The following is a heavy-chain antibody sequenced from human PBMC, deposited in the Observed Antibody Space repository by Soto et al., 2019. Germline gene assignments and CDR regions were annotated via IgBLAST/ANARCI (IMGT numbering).Heavy chain of an antibody. J-gene: IGHJ5*02. CDR3: ARLYMVRGVMDWFDP. V-gene: IGHV4-4*02. CDR1: GGSISSSNW. Sequence: QVQLQESGPGLVKPSGTLSLTCAVSGGSISSSNWWSWVRQPPGKGLEWIGEIYHSGSTNYNPSLRILVTISVDKSKNQSSLKLSSVTAADTAVYYCARLYMVRGVMDWFDPWGQGTLVTVSS. D-gene: IGHD3-10*01. CDR2: IYHSGST.